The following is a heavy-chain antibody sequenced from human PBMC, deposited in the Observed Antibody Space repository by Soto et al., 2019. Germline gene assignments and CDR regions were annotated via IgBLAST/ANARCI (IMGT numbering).Heavy chain of an antibody. CDR2: ISYIGST. CDR1: GGSVSSGAYY. CDR3: VRCELRIRNAFDL. J-gene: IGHJ3*01. D-gene: IGHD1-7*01. V-gene: IGHV4-31*03. Sequence: QVQLQESGPGLVKPSQTLSLTCTVSGGSVSSGAYYWSWIRQHPGTGLEWIGYISYIGSTCSNPSLKNRVTMSVDPSKNHFSLQLSSVTAAEPAVYSCVRCELRIRNAFDLWCQGTMLTVSS.